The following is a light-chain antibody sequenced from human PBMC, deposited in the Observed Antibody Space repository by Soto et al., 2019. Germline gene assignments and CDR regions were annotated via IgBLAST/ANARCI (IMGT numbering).Light chain of an antibody. CDR2: DTS. CDR3: QQRTNRPPIT. Sequence: EIVLTQSPATLSLSPGERATLSCRASQSVSSYLAWYQQRPGQAPRLLIFDTSNRATDIPARFSGSGSGTDFTLTISGLEPEDFAVYYCQQRTNRPPITFGQGTRWRL. J-gene: IGKJ5*01. CDR1: QSVSSY. V-gene: IGKV3-11*01.